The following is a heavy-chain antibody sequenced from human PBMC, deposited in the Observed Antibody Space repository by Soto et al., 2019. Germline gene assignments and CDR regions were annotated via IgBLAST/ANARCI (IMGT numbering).Heavy chain of an antibody. CDR3: AHSPWATTVTDFDY. J-gene: IGHJ4*02. CDR1: GFSLSTSGVG. V-gene: IGHV2-5*02. Sequence: QITLKESGPTLVKPTQTLRLTCTFSGFSLSTSGVGVGWIRQPPGKALEWLALIYWDDDKRYSPSLKSRLTITKDTSKNQVVLTMTNMDPVDTATCYCAHSPWATTVTDFDYWGQGTLVTVSS. D-gene: IGHD4-17*01. CDR2: IYWDDDK.